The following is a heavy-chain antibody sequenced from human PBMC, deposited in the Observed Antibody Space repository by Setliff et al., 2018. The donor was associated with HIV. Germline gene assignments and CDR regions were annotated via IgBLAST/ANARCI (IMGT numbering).Heavy chain of an antibody. J-gene: IGHJ4*02. CDR2: ISANNGSS. D-gene: IGHD6-19*01. V-gene: IGHV1-18*01. Sequence: ASVKVSCKSSGSTFTKYGITWVRQAPGQGLEWMGWISANNGSSYFAQKLQGRVTMTRNTSISTAYMELSSLRSKDTAVYYCARGLSDPSSRNGGAVAADYWGQGTQGTSPQ. CDR1: GSTFTKYG. CDR3: ARGLSDPSSRNGGAVAADY.